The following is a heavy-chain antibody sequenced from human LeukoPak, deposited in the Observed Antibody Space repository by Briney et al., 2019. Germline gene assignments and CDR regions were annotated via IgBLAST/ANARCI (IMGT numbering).Heavy chain of an antibody. CDR2: ISAYNGNT. J-gene: IGHJ5*02. D-gene: IGHD3-10*02. V-gene: IGHV1-18*01. CDR3: AREEEGAYVPWFDP. CDR1: GYTFTSYG. Sequence: RASVKVPCKASGYTFTSYGISWVRQAPGQGLEWMGWISAYNGNTNYAQKLQGRVTMTTDTSTSTAYMELRSLRSGDTAVYYCAREEEGAYVPWFDPWGQGTLVTVSS.